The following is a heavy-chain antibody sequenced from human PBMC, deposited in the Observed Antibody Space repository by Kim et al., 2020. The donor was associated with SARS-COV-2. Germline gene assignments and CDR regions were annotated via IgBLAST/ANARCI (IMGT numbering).Heavy chain of an antibody. D-gene: IGHD3-16*01. CDR2: IYTSGST. CDR3: ARVWGLPQVHAFDI. J-gene: IGHJ3*02. Sequence: SETLSLTCTVSGGSISSYYWSWIRQPAGKGLEWIGRIYTSGSTNYNPSLKSRVTMSVDTSKNQFSLKLSSVTAADTAVYYCARVWGLPQVHAFDIWGQGTMVTVSS. V-gene: IGHV4-4*07. CDR1: GGSISSYY.